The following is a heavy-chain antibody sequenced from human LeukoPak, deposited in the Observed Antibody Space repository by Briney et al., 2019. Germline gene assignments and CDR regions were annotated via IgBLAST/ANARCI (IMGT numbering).Heavy chain of an antibody. V-gene: IGHV6-1*01. Sequence: SQTLSLTCAISGDSVSSNTAAWNWVRQSPSRGLEWLGRTYYRSKWYYDYATSVSSRIAINPDTSKNQFSLELTSVTAADTAVYYCARRVRCSARYCSNWFDPWGQGTLVTVSS. CDR3: ARRVRCSARYCSNWFDP. D-gene: IGHD2-15*01. CDR2: TYYRSKWYY. J-gene: IGHJ5*02. CDR1: GDSVSSNTAA.